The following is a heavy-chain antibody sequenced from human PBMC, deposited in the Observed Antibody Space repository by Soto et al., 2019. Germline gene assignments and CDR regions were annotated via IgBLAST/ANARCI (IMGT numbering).Heavy chain of an antibody. Sequence: QVQLQESGPGLVKPSQTLSLTCIVSGGSISNVNDCWSWIRQRPDKGLEWIGHIYSGGSIYNNPSLTXRXTXSXXTSKNQFSLQLSSVSAADTAVYYCARGTSGDKVDYWGQGTLVTVSS. V-gene: IGHV4-30-4*01. CDR3: ARGTSGDKVDY. CDR2: IYSGGSI. CDR1: GGSISNVNDC. D-gene: IGHD3-16*01. J-gene: IGHJ4*02.